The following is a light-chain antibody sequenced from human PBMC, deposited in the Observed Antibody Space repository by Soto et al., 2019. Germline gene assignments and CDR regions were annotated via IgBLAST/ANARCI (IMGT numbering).Light chain of an antibody. Sequence: QSALTQPASVSGSPGQSITISCTGTSSDVGGYNYVSWYQQHPDKAPKLMIYEVSNRPSGVFNRFSGSKSGNTASLTISGLQAEDEGDYYCSSYTSSSTYVVFGGGTKVTVL. J-gene: IGLJ2*01. CDR1: SSDVGGYNY. CDR3: SSYTSSSTYVV. V-gene: IGLV2-14*01. CDR2: EVS.